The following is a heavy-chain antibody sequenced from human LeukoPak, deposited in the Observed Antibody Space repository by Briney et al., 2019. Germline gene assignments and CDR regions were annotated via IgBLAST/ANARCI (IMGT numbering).Heavy chain of an antibody. Sequence: SETLSLTCAVYGGSFSGYYWSWLRQPPGKGLEWIGEINHSGSTNYNPSLKSRVTISVDTSKNQFSLKLSSVTAADTALYYCAGHSRRAAGTMAWFDPWGQGTLVTVSS. J-gene: IGHJ5*02. CDR2: INHSGST. V-gene: IGHV4-34*01. D-gene: IGHD6-13*01. CDR3: AGHSRRAAGTMAWFDP. CDR1: GGSFSGYY.